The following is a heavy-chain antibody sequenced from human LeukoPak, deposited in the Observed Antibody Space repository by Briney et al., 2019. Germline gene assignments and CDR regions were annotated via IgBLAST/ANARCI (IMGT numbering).Heavy chain of an antibody. CDR1: GFPLSDYY. CDR3: ARDRFEYASPFDS. J-gene: IGHJ4*02. V-gene: IGHV3-11*01. CDR2: ISGSGSVT. Sequence: GGSLRLSCAASGFPLSDYYMSWIRQAPGKGLEWVSYISGSGSVTYYAGSVKGRFTISRDNAKNSLYLQLNSLRAEDTAVYYCARDRFEYASPFDSWGQGTLVTVSS. D-gene: IGHD2-2*01.